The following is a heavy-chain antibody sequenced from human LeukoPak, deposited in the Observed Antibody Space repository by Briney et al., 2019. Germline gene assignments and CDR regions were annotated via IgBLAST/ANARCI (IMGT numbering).Heavy chain of an antibody. D-gene: IGHD6-13*01. CDR3: ARDLAAAGTNY. J-gene: IGHJ4*02. CDR2: INPSGGST. Sequence: VSVKVSCKASGYTFTSYYMHWVRQAPGQGPEWMGIINPSGGSTSYAQKFQGRVTMTRDTSTSTVYMELSSLRSEDTAVYYCARDLAAAGTNYWGQGTLVTVSS. CDR1: GYTFTSYY. V-gene: IGHV1-46*01.